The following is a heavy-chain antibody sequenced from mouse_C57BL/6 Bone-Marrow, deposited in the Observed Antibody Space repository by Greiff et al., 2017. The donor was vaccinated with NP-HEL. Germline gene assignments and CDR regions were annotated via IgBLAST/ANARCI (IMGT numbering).Heavy chain of an antibody. CDR1: GYTFTSYG. CDR2: IYPRSGNT. V-gene: IGHV1-81*01. D-gene: IGHD2-3*01. J-gene: IGHJ2*01. CDR3: AREHDGYYVDY. Sequence: QVQLKQSGAELARPGASVKLSCKASGYTFTSYGISWVKQRTGQGLEWIGEIYPRSGNTYYNEKFKGKATLTADKSSSTAYMELRSLTSEDSAVYFCAREHDGYYVDYWGQGTTLTVSS.